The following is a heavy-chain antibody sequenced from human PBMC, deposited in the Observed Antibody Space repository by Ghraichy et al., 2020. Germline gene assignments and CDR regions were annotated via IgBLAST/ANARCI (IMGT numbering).Heavy chain of an antibody. CDR2: IKQDGSEK. J-gene: IGHJ4*02. Sequence: GESLNISCAASGFTFSSYWMSWVRQAPGKGLEWVANIKQDGSEKYYVDSVKGRFTISRDNAKNSLYLQMNSLRAEDTAVYYCARGGKRWLQGYWGQGTLVTVSS. CDR3: ARGGKRWLQGY. D-gene: IGHD5-24*01. V-gene: IGHV3-7*01. CDR1: GFTFSSYW.